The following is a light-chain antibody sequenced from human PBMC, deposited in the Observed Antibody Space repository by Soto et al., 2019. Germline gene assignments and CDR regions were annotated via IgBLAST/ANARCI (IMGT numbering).Light chain of an antibody. CDR2: EVS. V-gene: IGLV2-14*01. J-gene: IGLJ1*01. CDR1: SSDVGGYDY. Sequence: QSVLTQPASVSGSPGQSITISCTGTSSDVGGYDYVSWYHLHPGKAPKLMVFEVSNRPSGVSYRFSGSKSGNTASLTISGLQAEDEADYFCSSYSISTAYLFGTGTKVTVL. CDR3: SSYSISTAYL.